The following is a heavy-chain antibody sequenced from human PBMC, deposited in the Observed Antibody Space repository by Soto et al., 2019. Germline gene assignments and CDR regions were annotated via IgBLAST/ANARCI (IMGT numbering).Heavy chain of an antibody. CDR2: IYFRGST. J-gene: IGHJ5*02. V-gene: IGHV4-39*02. D-gene: IGHD3-9*01. CDR3: AREILTGYYPAGWFDP. Sequence: QLQLQESGPGLVKPSETLSLTCTVSGGSISSSTYYWGWIRQPPGKGLEWIGSIYFRGSTYYNPSPKTRVTVSVDTSKKQFSLKLTSVTAADTAVYYCAREILTGYYPAGWFDPWGQGTLVTVSS. CDR1: GGSISSSTYY.